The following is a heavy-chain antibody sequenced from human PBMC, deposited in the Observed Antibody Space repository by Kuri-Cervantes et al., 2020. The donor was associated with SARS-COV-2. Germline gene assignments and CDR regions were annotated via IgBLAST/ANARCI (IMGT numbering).Heavy chain of an antibody. Sequence: GGSLTLSCAASGFTFSSYAMHWVRQVPGKGLEWVAVISYDGSNKYYADSVKDRFTISRDNSKNTLYLQMNSLRAEDTAVYYCASTGDSYEYYYYGMDVWGQGTRVTVSS. CDR3: ASTGDSYEYYYYGMDV. CDR2: ISYDGSNK. V-gene: IGHV3-30-3*01. J-gene: IGHJ6*02. CDR1: GFTFSSYA. D-gene: IGHD5-18*01.